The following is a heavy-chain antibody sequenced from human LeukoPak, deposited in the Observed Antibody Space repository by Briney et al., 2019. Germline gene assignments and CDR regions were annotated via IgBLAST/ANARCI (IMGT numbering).Heavy chain of an antibody. V-gene: IGHV3-21*06. Sequence: GGSLGLSCAASGLTFSSFSFNWVRQGPGKGLEWVSSINTVASYIYYADSVKGRFTISRDNAKNSLYLQMNSLRAEDTGVYYCARLRRNSDKSGFYYYYDYWGQGTLVTVSS. J-gene: IGHJ4*02. CDR1: GLTFSSFS. CDR3: ARLRRNSDKSGFYYYYDY. CDR2: INTVASYI. D-gene: IGHD3-22*01.